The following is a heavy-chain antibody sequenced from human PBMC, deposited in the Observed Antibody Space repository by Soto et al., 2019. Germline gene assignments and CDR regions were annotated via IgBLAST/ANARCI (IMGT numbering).Heavy chain of an antibody. Sequence: QVQLVESGGGVVQPGRSLRLSCAASGFTFSSYAMHWVRQAPGKGLEWVAVISDDGSEKYYAASVKGRFTISRDNSKNTLYLQMNSLRAEDTAVYYCARLRPTMIVVALLDYWGQGTLVTVSS. CDR2: ISDDGSEK. CDR3: ARLRPTMIVVALLDY. CDR1: GFTFSSYA. J-gene: IGHJ4*02. D-gene: IGHD3-22*01. V-gene: IGHV3-30-3*01.